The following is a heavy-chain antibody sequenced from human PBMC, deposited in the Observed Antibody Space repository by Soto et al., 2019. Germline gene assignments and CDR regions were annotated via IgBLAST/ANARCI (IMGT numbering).Heavy chain of an antibody. D-gene: IGHD3-22*01. Sequence: GGSLRLSCAGSGFTFSSHTMNWVRQAPGKGLEWVSSISSGTSYIYYADSVKGRFTISRDNSKNTLDLQMNSLRAEDTAVYYCAKDTYYYDRSGYYTYDYWGQGTQVTVSS. CDR1: GFTFSSHT. CDR2: ISSGTSYI. J-gene: IGHJ4*02. CDR3: AKDTYYYDRSGYYTYDY. V-gene: IGHV3-21*01.